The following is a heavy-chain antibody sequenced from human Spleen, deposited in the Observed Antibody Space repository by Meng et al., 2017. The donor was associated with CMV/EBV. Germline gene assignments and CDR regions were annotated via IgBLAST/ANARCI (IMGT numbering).Heavy chain of an antibody. Sequence: GESLKISCAASGFTFSSYWMHWVRQAPGKGLVWVSRINSDGSSTSYADSVKGRFTISRDNAKNTLYLQMNSLRAEDTAVYYCARKYNDAFDIWGQGTMVTVSS. D-gene: IGHD1-14*01. CDR3: ARKYNDAFDI. CDR1: GFTFSSYW. CDR2: INSDGSST. V-gene: IGHV3-74*01. J-gene: IGHJ3*02.